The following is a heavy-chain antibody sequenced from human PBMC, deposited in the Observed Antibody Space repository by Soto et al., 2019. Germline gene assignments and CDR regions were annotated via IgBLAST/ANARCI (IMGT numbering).Heavy chain of an antibody. J-gene: IGHJ4*02. Sequence: GGSLRLSCAASGFTFSNAWMSWVRQAPGKGLEWVGRIKSKTDGGTTDYSAPVKGRITISRDDSKNTLYLQMNSLKTEDTAVYYCTTDPFYSGSYSNFDYWGQGTLVTVSS. D-gene: IGHD1-26*01. CDR1: GFTFSNAW. CDR3: TTDPFYSGSYSNFDY. CDR2: IKSKTDGGTT. V-gene: IGHV3-15*01.